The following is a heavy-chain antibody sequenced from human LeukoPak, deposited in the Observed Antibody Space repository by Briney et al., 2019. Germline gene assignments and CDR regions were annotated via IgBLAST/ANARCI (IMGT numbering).Heavy chain of an antibody. D-gene: IGHD3-22*01. J-gene: IGHJ3*01. V-gene: IGHV5-10-1*01. Sequence: GESLRISCKGSGYSFTSYWISWVRQMPGKGLEWMGTIDPGDSYTNYSPSFQGHVTISVDKSISTAYLQWTSLKASDTAMYYCARPNITSYYDSRGYDAFDVWGQGTMVTVSS. CDR2: IDPGDSYT. CDR1: GYSFTSYW. CDR3: ARPNITSYYDSRGYDAFDV.